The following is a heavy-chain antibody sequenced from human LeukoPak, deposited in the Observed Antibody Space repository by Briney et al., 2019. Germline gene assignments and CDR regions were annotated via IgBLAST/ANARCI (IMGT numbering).Heavy chain of an antibody. Sequence: GGSLRLSCAASGFTFRNYVIHWVRQAPGKGLEWVAVTSSDLNVKLYADSVRGRFTISRDNSRSTLYLQMNSLRPEDTAIYYCAREGYYGSGSPPSLYFDYWGQGILVTVSS. J-gene: IGHJ4*02. CDR3: AREGYYGSGSPPSLYFDY. D-gene: IGHD3-10*01. V-gene: IGHV3-30-3*01. CDR2: TSSDLNVK. CDR1: GFTFRNYV.